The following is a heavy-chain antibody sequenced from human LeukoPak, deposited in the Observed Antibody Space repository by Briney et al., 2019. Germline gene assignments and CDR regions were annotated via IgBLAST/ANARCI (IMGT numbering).Heavy chain of an antibody. V-gene: IGHV4-59*02. CDR2: LYYSGTT. Sequence: SETLSLTCTVSGGSVSSNYWSWLRQPPGHQLPWIGYLYYSGTTTCNPSLESRVTMSFDTSKIQFSLRLSSVTAADTAVYYCARIQSSSSPFDYWGQGTLVTVSS. J-gene: IGHJ4*02. CDR3: ARIQSSSSPFDY. CDR1: GGSVSSNY. D-gene: IGHD2-2*01.